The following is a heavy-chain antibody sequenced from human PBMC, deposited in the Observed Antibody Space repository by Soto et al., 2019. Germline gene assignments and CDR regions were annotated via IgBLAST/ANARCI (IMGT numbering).Heavy chain of an antibody. CDR1: GFTFSSYE. D-gene: IGHD5-12*01. CDR2: ISSSGSTI. Sequence: EVQLVESGGGLVQPGGSLRLSCAASGFTFSSYEMNWFRRAPGKGLEGVSYISSSGSTIYYADSVKGRFTISRDNAKNSLYLQMNSLRAEDTAVYYCARDRYSGYDPFYYYYGMDVWGQGTTVTVSS. J-gene: IGHJ6*02. CDR3: ARDRYSGYDPFYYYYGMDV. V-gene: IGHV3-48*03.